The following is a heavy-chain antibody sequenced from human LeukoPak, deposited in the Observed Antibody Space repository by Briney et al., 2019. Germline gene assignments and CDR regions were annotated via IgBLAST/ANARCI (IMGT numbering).Heavy chain of an antibody. D-gene: IGHD6-13*01. CDR1: GGSISSGSYY. J-gene: IGHJ5*02. CDR2: IYTSGST. CDR3: ARGYSSSWYLNWFDP. Sequence: SETLSLTCTVSGGSISSGSYYWSWIRQPAGKGLEWIGRIYTSGSTNYNPSLKSRVAMSVDTSKNQFSLKLSSVTAADTAVYYCARGYSSSWYLNWFDPWGQGTLVTVSS. V-gene: IGHV4-61*02.